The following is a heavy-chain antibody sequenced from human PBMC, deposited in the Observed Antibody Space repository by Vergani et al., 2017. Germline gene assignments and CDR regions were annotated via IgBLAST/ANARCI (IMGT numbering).Heavy chain of an antibody. V-gene: IGHV3-30*02. D-gene: IGHD2-15*01. Sequence: QVQLVESGGGVVQPGGSLRLSCAASGFTFNSYGMHWVRQAPGKGLEWVASIRSDGSRRYYGDSMEGPFTISRDNSKNTLYLQMKSLRPEDTAVYYCAKEGGEYCSGGTCYPEYWGQGTLVIVSS. CDR3: AKEGGEYCSGGTCYPEY. CDR2: IRSDGSRR. CDR1: GFTFNSYG. J-gene: IGHJ4*02.